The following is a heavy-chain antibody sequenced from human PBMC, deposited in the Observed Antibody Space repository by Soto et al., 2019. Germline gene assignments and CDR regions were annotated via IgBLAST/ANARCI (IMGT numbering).Heavy chain of an antibody. V-gene: IGHV3-21*01. D-gene: IGHD2-2*02. Sequence: GGSLRLSCVGSGFTFGTYSINWVRQAPGKGLEWVSSISSRSDIYYADSVKGRFTISRDNAKNSVSLQMNSLRAEDTAVYYCAREYTAWPLAYGLDVWGQGTTVTVSS. CDR2: ISSRSDI. CDR3: AREYTAWPLAYGLDV. CDR1: GFTFGTYS. J-gene: IGHJ6*02.